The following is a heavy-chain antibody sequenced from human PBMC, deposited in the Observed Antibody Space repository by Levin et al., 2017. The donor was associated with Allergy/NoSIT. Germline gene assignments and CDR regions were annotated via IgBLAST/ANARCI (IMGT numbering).Heavy chain of an antibody. CDR2: IKQDGSEK. CDR3: ARDWMVRGVSMDV. J-gene: IGHJ6*02. D-gene: IGHD3-10*01. CDR1: GFTFSSYW. Sequence: GGSLRLSCAASGFTFSSYWMSWVRQAPGKGLEWVANIKQDGSEKYYVDSVKGRFTISRDNAKNSLYLQMNSLRAEDTAVYYCARDWMVRGVSMDVWGQGTTVTVSS. V-gene: IGHV3-7*01.